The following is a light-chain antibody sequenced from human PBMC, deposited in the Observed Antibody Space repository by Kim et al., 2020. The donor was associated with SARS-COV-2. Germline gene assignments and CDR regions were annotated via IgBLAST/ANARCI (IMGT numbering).Light chain of an antibody. CDR2: NKK. Sequence: SSELTQDPAVSVALGQTVRITCQGDSLRNYYINWYQQKPGQAPVLVIYNKKDRPSGIPDRFSCSNSGNTASLTITGTQAEDEADYYCNSWDSSGDHLFGGGTKLTVL. J-gene: IGLJ2*01. V-gene: IGLV3-19*01. CDR1: SLRNYY. CDR3: NSWDSSGDHL.